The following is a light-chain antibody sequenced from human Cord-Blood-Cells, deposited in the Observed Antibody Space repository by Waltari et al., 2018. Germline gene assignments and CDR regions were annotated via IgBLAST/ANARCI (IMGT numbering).Light chain of an antibody. CDR1: QSLSSY. J-gene: IGKJ4*01. Sequence: DIQMTQSPSSLSASVGDRVTITCRSSQSLSSYLNWYQQKPGKAPKLLIYAASSLQSGVPSRFSGSGSGTDFTLTISSLQPEDFATYYGQQSYSTPPTFGGGTKVEIK. CDR2: AAS. V-gene: IGKV1-39*01. CDR3: QQSYSTPPT.